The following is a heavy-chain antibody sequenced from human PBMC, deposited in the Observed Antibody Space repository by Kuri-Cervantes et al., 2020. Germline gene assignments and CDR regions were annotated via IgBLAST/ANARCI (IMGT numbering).Heavy chain of an antibody. CDR2: IRYDGSNE. V-gene: IGHV3-30*02. CDR3: ARAYTIFGVVTHFDY. D-gene: IGHD3-3*01. J-gene: IGHJ4*02. CDR1: GFTFSTYG. Sequence: GESLKISCAASGFTFSTYGMHWVRQAPGKGLEWVAFIRYDGSNEYYAESVKGRFTISRDNSKNTLYLQMNSLRSDDTAVYYCARAYTIFGVVTHFDYWGQGTLVTVSS.